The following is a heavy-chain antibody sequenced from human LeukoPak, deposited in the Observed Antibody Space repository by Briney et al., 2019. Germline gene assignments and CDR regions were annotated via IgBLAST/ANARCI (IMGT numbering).Heavy chain of an antibody. CDR3: ARVGIAAAGTVWFDP. CDR2: ISAYNGNT. J-gene: IGHJ5*02. CDR1: GYTFTSYG. V-gene: IGHV1-18*01. D-gene: IGHD6-13*01. Sequence: ASVKVSCKASGYTFTSYGISWVRQAPGQGLEWMGWISAYNGNTNYAQKLQGRVTMTTDTSTSTAYMELRSLRSNDTAVYYCARVGIAAAGTVWFDPWGQGTLVTVSS.